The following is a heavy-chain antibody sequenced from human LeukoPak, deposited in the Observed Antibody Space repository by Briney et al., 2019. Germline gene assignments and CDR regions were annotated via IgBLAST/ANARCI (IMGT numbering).Heavy chain of an antibody. CDR2: IRNVG. Sequence: GGSLRLSCVASGFTVSSNYMTWVRQAPGKGLEWVAFIRNVGDSVKGRFFISRDNSKNTLSLQMNSLRAEDTAVYYCARDPYSGSYGNYYYYFMDVWGKGTTVTISS. D-gene: IGHD1-26*01. J-gene: IGHJ6*03. CDR3: ARDPYSGSYGNYYYYFMDV. V-gene: IGHV3-33*08. CDR1: GFTVSSNY.